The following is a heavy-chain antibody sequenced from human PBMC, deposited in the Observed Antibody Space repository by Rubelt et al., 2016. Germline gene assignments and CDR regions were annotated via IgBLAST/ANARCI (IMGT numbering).Heavy chain of an antibody. V-gene: IGHV4-39*07. Sequence: GPGLVKTSETLSVSCTVSGGSVSDSSYLWAWIRQPPGKGLEWLVSLSTTGDISYNPSLKSRVTISVDTSKNQFSLKLSSVTAADTAVYYCARDPYDFWSGYSSYWYFDLWGRGTLVTVSS. CDR3: ARDPYDFWSGYSSYWYFDL. CDR2: LSTTGDI. CDR1: GGSVSDSSYL. J-gene: IGHJ2*01. D-gene: IGHD3-3*01.